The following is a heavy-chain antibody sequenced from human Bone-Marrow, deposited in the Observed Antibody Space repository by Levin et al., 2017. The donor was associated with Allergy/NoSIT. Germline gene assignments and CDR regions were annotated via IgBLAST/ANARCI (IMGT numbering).Heavy chain of an antibody. CDR2: INHSGST. Sequence: SETLSLTCAVYGGSFSGYFWSWIRQPPGKGLEWIGEINHSGSTNYNPSLKSRVTISVDTSKNQFSLKLSSVTAADTAVYYCARGGITMVRGVTIGYYYDYGMDVWGQGTTVTVSS. V-gene: IGHV4-34*01. CDR1: GGSFSGYF. CDR3: ARGGITMVRGVTIGYYYDYGMDV. J-gene: IGHJ6*02. D-gene: IGHD3-10*01.